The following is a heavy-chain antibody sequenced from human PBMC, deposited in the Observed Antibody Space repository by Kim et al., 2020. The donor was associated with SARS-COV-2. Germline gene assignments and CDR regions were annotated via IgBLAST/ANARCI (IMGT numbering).Heavy chain of an antibody. CDR1: GFTFSNAW. CDR2: IKSKTDGGTT. J-gene: IGHJ4*02. V-gene: IGHV3-15*01. Sequence: GGSLRLSCAASGFTFSNAWMSWVRQAPGKGLEWVGRIKSKTDGGTTDYAAPVKGRFTISRDDSKNTLYLQMNSLKTEDTAVYYCTTDIVNDSSGYYYFDYWGQGTLVTVSS. D-gene: IGHD3-22*01. CDR3: TTDIVNDSSGYYYFDY.